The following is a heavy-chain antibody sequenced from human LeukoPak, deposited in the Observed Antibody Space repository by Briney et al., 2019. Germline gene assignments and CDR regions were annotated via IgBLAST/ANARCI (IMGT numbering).Heavy chain of an antibody. CDR2: ISYSGANS. J-gene: IGHJ3*01. CDR3: AKDIQLST. D-gene: IGHD5-24*01. V-gene: IGHV3-23*01. Sequence: PGGSLRLSCAASGFAFRSYEMNWVRQAPGEGLEWVSLISYSGANSYYTDSVRGRFTISRDNSKNTLSLQMNSLRVEDTAMYFCAKDIQLSTWGLGTMVTVSS. CDR1: GFAFRSYE.